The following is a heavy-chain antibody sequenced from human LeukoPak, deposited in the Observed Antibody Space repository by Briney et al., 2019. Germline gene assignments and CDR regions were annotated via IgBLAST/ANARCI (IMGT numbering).Heavy chain of an antibody. J-gene: IGHJ4*02. V-gene: IGHV1-2*02. CDR1: GYTFTGYY. Sequence: GASVKVSRKTFGYTFTGYYMHWVRQAPGQGLEWMGWNNPNSGGTNYAQKFQGRVTMTRDTSISTAYVELSRLTSDDTAVYYCARLSGNYYAGLDYWGQGTLVTVSS. D-gene: IGHD1-26*01. CDR3: ARLSGNYYAGLDY. CDR2: NNPNSGGT.